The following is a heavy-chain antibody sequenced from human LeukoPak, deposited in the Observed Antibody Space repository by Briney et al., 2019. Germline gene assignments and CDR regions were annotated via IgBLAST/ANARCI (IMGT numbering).Heavy chain of an antibody. CDR3: VGDFDL. CDR2: IYHSGST. V-gene: IGHV4-30-2*01. Sequence: PSQTLSLTCAVSGGSISSGGYSWSWIRQPPGKGLEWIGYIYHSGSTYYNPSLKSRVSMSVDKSKNQFSLKLSSVTAADTAVYYCVGDFDLWGRGTLVTVSS. CDR1: GGSISSGGYS. J-gene: IGHJ2*01.